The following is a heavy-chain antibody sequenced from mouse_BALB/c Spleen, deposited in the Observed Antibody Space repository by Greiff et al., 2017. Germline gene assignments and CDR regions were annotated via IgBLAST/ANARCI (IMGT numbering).Heavy chain of an antibody. J-gene: IGHJ2*01. CDR2: ISYDGSN. D-gene: IGHD2-1*01. CDR1: GYSITSGYY. V-gene: IGHV3-6*02. Sequence: EVKLQESGPGLVKPSQSLSLTCSVTGYSITSGYYWNWIRQFPGNKLEWMGYISYDGSNNYNPSLKNRISITRDTSKNQFFLKLNSVTTEDTATYYCATHYYGNSFDYWGQGTTLTVSS. CDR3: ATHYYGNSFDY.